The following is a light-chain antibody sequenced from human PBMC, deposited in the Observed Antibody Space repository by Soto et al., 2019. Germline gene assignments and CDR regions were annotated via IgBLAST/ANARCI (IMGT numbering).Light chain of an antibody. CDR1: HAIISC. Sequence: DIQMTQSPSTLSSSVGDRVTISCRASHAIISCFAWYQQKPGKAPNLLIYKASSLESGVPSRFSGTGSGTEFTLTINGLQPDDFATYYCQQYSSYSPITFGQGTRLEI. CDR3: QQYSSYSPIT. CDR2: KAS. V-gene: IGKV1-5*03. J-gene: IGKJ5*01.